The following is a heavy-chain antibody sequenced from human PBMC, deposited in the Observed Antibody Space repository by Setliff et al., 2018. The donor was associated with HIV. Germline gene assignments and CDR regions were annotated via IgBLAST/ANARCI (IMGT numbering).Heavy chain of an antibody. Sequence: ASVKVSCKASGYTFTNYDINWVRQAPGQGLEWMGWISAYNGNTNYAQRLQGRITLTIDTVTTTAYMDLRSLTSDDTAMYYCARAPPINFWSGYYTGPQGWFDSWGQGSLVTVSS. D-gene: IGHD3-3*01. CDR3: ARAPPINFWSGYYTGPQGWFDS. CDR2: ISAYNGNT. J-gene: IGHJ5*01. CDR1: GYTFTNYD. V-gene: IGHV1-18*01.